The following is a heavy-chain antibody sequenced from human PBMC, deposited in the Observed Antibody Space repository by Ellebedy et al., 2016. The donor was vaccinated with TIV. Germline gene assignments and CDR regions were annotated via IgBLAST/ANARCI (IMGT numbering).Heavy chain of an antibody. V-gene: IGHV3-23*01. CDR3: SKGSSSGFNYDRVGCAS. CDR1: GFTFSAFA. J-gene: IGHJ5*02. CDR2: INADATST. Sequence: GESLKISCAASGFTFSAFAIHWVRQAPGKGLEWVSVINADATSTYYADSVKGRFTISRDNSKNTLFLQMNILRSEDTAVYYCSKGSSSGFNYDRVGCASWGQGILVTVSS. D-gene: IGHD3-16*01.